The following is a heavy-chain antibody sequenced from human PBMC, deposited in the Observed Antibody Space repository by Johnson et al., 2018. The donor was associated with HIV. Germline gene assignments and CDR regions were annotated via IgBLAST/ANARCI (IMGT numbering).Heavy chain of an antibody. Sequence: VQLVESGGGVVQPGRSLRLSCAASGFTFDDYAMHWVRQAPGKGLEWVSGISWNSGSIGYADSVKGRFTISRDNAKNSLYLQMNSLRAEDTALYYCAMRGDAFDIWGQGPMVTVSS. CDR2: ISWNSGSI. J-gene: IGHJ3*02. CDR1: GFTFDDYA. V-gene: IGHV3-9*01. CDR3: AMRGDAFDI.